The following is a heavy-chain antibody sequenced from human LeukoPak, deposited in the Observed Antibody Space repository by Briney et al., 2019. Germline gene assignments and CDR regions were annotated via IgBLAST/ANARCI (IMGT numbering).Heavy chain of an antibody. CDR2: ISSNGGST. CDR3: ARGMTPCTSCYLIGYYYGMDV. V-gene: IGHV3-64*01. Sequence: PGGSLRLSCAASGFTFSSYAMHWVRQAPGKGLEYVSAISSNGGSTYYANSVKGRFTISRDNFKNTLYLQMGSLRAEDMAVYYCARGMTPCTSCYLIGYYYGMDVWGQGTTVTVSS. CDR1: GFTFSSYA. D-gene: IGHD2-2*01. J-gene: IGHJ6*02.